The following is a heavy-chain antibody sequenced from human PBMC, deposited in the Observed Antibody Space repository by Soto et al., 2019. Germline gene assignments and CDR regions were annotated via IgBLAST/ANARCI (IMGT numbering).Heavy chain of an antibody. Sequence: QVQLQESGPGLVKPSQTLSLTCTVSGGSISSGGYYWSWIRQHPGKGLEWIGYIYYSGSTYYNPALKSRVTISVDTSKNQFSLKLSSVTAADTAVYYCARSDYGDYGEYFQHWGQGTLVTVSS. CDR1: GGSISSGGYY. CDR3: ARSDYGDYGEYFQH. V-gene: IGHV4-31*03. CDR2: IYYSGST. D-gene: IGHD4-17*01. J-gene: IGHJ1*01.